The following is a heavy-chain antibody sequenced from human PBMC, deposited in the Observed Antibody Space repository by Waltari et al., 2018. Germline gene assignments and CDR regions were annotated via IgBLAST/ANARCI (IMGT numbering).Heavy chain of an antibody. Sequence: QVPLVQSGAGVTKPEASVKVSCKASGYTFTHYAMHWVRQAPGQRLEWMGWIHAGNGDKKYSQKFQDRVTITRDTSASTAYMELSSLTSEDTAVYYCASGKVDTALDFDYWGQGTLVTVSS. J-gene: IGHJ4*02. CDR1: GYTFTHYA. CDR3: ASGKVDTALDFDY. V-gene: IGHV1-3*01. D-gene: IGHD5-18*01. CDR2: IHAGNGDK.